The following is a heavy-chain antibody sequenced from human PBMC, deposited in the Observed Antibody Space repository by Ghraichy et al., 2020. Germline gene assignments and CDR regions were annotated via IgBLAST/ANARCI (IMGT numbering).Heavy chain of an antibody. CDR1: GFTFSSYS. J-gene: IGHJ4*02. CDR2: ISSSSSYI. D-gene: IGHD4-17*01. Sequence: GESLNISCAASGFTFSSYSMNWVRQAPGKGLEWVSSISSSSSYIYYADSVKGRFTISRDNAKNSLYLQMNSLRAEDTAVYYCARTPVTTYFYWGQGTLVTVSS. CDR3: ARTPVTTYFY. V-gene: IGHV3-21*01.